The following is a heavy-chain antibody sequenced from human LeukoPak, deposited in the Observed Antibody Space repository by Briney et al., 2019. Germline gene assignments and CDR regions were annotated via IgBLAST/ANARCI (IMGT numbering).Heavy chain of an antibody. J-gene: IGHJ6*02. CDR3: ASTAAAILYGMDV. D-gene: IGHD2-2*01. Sequence: GGSLRLPCAASGFTFSDYYTSWIRQAPGKGLEWVSYISSSGSTIYYADSVKGRFTISRDNAKNSLYLQMNSLRAEDTAVYYCASTAAAILYGMDVWGQGTTVTVSS. CDR1: GFTFSDYY. CDR2: ISSSGSTI. V-gene: IGHV3-11*01.